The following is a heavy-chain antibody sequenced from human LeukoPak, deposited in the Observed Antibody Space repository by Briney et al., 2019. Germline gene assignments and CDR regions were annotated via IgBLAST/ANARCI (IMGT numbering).Heavy chain of an antibody. CDR1: GFTFSSYS. V-gene: IGHV3-21*04. CDR3: ARGNSILNWFDP. Sequence: KPGGSLRLSCAASGFTFSSYSMNWVRQAPGKGLEWVSSISSSSSYIYYADSVKGRFTISRDNAKNSLYLQMNSLRAEDTAVYYCARGNSILNWFDPWGQGTLVTVSS. CDR2: ISSSSSYI. J-gene: IGHJ5*02. D-gene: IGHD4-11*01.